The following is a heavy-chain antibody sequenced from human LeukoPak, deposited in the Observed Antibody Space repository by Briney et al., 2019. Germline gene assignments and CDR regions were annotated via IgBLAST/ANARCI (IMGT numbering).Heavy chain of an antibody. CDR3: ARAVVVVAATLFGGFDP. CDR1: GGSISSSSYY. J-gene: IGHJ5*02. D-gene: IGHD2-15*01. Sequence: PSETLSLTCIVPGGSISSSSYYWVWIRQSPGKGLEWIGTFSSGGSAYYNPSLTSRVTISVDTSKNQFSLKLSSVTAADTAVYYCARAVVVVAATLFGGFDPWGQGTLVTVSS. CDR2: FSSGGSA. V-gene: IGHV4-39*07.